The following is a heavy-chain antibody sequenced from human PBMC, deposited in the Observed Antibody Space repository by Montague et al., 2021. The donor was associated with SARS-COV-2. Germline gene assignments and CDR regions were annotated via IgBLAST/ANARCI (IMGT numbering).Heavy chain of an antibody. V-gene: IGHV3-21*01. CDR2: ISSSSSYI. Sequence: SLRLSCAASGFTFSSYSMNWVRQAPGEGLEWVSSISSSSSYIYYADSVKGRFTISRDNAKNSLYLQMNSLRAEDTAVYYCARDRGGGRYDFWSGYYVQPYDYWGQGTLVTVSS. CDR3: ARDRGGGRYDFWSGYYVQPYDY. CDR1: GFTFSSYS. D-gene: IGHD3-3*01. J-gene: IGHJ4*02.